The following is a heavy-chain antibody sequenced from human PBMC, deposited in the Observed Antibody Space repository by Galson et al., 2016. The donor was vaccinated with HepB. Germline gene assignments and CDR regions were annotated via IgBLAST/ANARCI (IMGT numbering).Heavy chain of an antibody. CDR3: ARDTWTWN. CDR2: IYSGGDT. CDR1: GVTVSNNY. D-gene: IGHD3/OR15-3a*01. V-gene: IGHV3-66*01. Sequence: SLRLSCAASGVTVSNNYMSWVRQAPGRGLEWVSVIYSGGDTYYADSVKGRFTISRDNFENTVYLQMNSLRAEDTARYYCARDTWTWNGGQGTLVTVSS. J-gene: IGHJ4*02.